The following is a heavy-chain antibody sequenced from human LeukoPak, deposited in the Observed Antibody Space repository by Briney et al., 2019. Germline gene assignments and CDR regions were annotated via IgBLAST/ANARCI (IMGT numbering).Heavy chain of an antibody. V-gene: IGHV4-59*12. Sequence: SETLSLTCTVSGGSISSYFWSWIPQPPGKGLEWIGYIYYSGSTNYNPSLKSRVTISVDTSKNQFSLKLSSVTAADTAVYYCARDYRFQQLGSFDYWGQGILVTVSS. CDR2: IYYSGST. J-gene: IGHJ4*02. D-gene: IGHD6-13*01. CDR1: GGSISSYF. CDR3: ARDYRFQQLGSFDY.